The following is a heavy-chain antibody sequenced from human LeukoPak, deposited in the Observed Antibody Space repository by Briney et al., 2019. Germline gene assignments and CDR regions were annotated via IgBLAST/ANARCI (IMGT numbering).Heavy chain of an antibody. V-gene: IGHV4-39*02. Sequence: SETLSLTCTVSGGSISSGTYYWGWIRQPPGKGLECIGTIYYSGSTSYNLSLKSRVTISVDTSKNQFSLKLTSVTAADTAVYYCARDQWLLRGGDHDAFDIWGRGTMVTVSS. CDR3: ARDQWLLRGGDHDAFDI. J-gene: IGHJ3*02. D-gene: IGHD6-19*01. CDR1: GGSISSGTYY. CDR2: IYYSGST.